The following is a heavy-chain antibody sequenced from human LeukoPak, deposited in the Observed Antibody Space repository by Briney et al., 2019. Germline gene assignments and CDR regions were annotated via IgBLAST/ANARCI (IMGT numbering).Heavy chain of an antibody. CDR1: GFTFTSSA. V-gene: IGHV1-58*01. J-gene: IGHJ6*02. D-gene: IGHD6-13*01. CDR2: IVVGSGNT. CDR3: AADRVAAAGMEGPDYYYYYGMGV. Sequence: SVKVSCKASGFTFTSSAVQWVRQARGQRLEWIGWIVVGSGNTNYAQKFQERVTITRDMSTSTAYMELSSLRSEDTAVYYCAADRVAAAGMEGPDYYYYYGMGVWGQGTTVTVSS.